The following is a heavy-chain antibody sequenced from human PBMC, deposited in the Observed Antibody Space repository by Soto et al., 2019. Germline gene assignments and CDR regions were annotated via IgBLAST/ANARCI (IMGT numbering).Heavy chain of an antibody. CDR1: GFSLSTGGVG. CDR3: AERESDREAC. Sequence: QITLKESGPTLVKPTQTLTLTCTFSGFSLSTGGVGVGWIRQPPGKALECLALIYWDDDKRYSPSLKSRLTITKDTSNSPVVHTMTNMDAVDTATYYCAERESDREACWGQGTLVTVSS. J-gene: IGHJ4*02. CDR2: IYWDDDK. V-gene: IGHV2-5*02. D-gene: IGHD3-10*01.